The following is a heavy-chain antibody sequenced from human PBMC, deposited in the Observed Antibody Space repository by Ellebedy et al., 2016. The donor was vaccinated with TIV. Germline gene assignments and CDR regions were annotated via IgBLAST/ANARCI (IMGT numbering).Heavy chain of an antibody. CDR1: GGSINSTSYY. CDR2: IYYRGSA. J-gene: IGHJ4*02. V-gene: IGHV4-39*07. Sequence: SETLSLTXTVSGGSINSTSYYWGWIRQPPGKGLEWIGNIYYRGSAYYNPSLKSRVSISVDTSKNQFSLKFSSVTAADTAVYYCARNSPRIVPSARIIDYWGQGTLVTVSS. CDR3: ARNSPRIVPSARIIDY. D-gene: IGHD2/OR15-2a*01.